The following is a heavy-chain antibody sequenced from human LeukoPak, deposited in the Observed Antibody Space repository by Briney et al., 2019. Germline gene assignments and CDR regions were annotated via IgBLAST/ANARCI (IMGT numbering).Heavy chain of an antibody. CDR3: ASRTFYCSSTSCYDAFDI. D-gene: IGHD2-2*01. CDR1: GGSISCYY. Sequence: PSETLSLTCTVSGGSISCYYWSWIRQPAGKGLEWIGRIYSSGSTHYSPSLKSRVTISVDKSKNQFSLELSSVTAADTAVYYCASRTFYCSSTSCYDAFDIWGQGTMVTVSS. CDR2: IYSSGST. J-gene: IGHJ3*02. V-gene: IGHV4-4*07.